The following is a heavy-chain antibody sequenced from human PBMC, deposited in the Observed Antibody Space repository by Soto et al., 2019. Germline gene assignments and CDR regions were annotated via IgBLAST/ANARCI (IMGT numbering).Heavy chain of an antibody. CDR2: IWYDGSNK. Sequence: PGGSLRLSCAASGFTFSSYGMHWVRQAPGKGLEWVAVIWYDGSNKYYADSVKGRFTISRDNSKNTLYLQMNSLRAEDTAVYYCARGGPTVTRYAFDIWGQGTMVTVSS. V-gene: IGHV3-33*01. CDR1: GFTFSSYG. D-gene: IGHD4-17*01. J-gene: IGHJ3*02. CDR3: ARGGPTVTRYAFDI.